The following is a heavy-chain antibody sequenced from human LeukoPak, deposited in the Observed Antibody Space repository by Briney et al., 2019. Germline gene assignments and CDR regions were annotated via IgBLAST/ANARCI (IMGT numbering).Heavy chain of an antibody. V-gene: IGHV4-39*01. CDR1: GGSISSISYY. Sequence: SDTLSLTCTVSGGSISSISYYWGWIRQPPGKGLEWIGSIYYSGTTYYNPSLKSRVTISVDTSRNQFSLKLSSVTAADTAVYYCARRGGRSYGLYYFDYWGQGTLVTVSS. D-gene: IGHD5-18*01. J-gene: IGHJ4*02. CDR2: IYYSGTT. CDR3: ARRGGRSYGLYYFDY.